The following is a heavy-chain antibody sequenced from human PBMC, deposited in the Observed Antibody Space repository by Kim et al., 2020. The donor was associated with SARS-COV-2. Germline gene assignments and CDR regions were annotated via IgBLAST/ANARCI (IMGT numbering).Heavy chain of an antibody. V-gene: IGHV4-39*07. Sequence: SETLSLTCTVSGGSISSSSYYWGWIRQPPGKGLEWIGSIYYSGSTYYNPSLKSRVTISVDTSKNQFSLKLSSVTAADTAVYYCARGIAVAGTGASADFDYWGQGTLVTVSS. J-gene: IGHJ4*02. CDR3: ARGIAVAGTGASADFDY. D-gene: IGHD6-19*01. CDR1: GGSISSSSYY. CDR2: IYYSGST.